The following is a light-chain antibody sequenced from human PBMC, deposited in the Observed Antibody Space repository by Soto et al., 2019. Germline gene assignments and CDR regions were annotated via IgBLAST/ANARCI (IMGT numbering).Light chain of an antibody. CDR1: QSVSSL. V-gene: IGKV3-11*01. Sequence: VLTQSPVTLSLSPGDRATLSCRASQSVSSLLAWYQQKPGQAPRLLVYGASNRATGIPARFSGSGSGADFTLTISSLEPEDFALYYCQQHINWPLTFGGGTKVEIK. CDR2: GAS. CDR3: QQHINWPLT. J-gene: IGKJ4*01.